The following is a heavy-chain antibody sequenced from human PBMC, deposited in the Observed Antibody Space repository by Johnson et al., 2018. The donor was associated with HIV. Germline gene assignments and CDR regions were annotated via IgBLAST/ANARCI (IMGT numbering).Heavy chain of an antibody. CDR3: ARDRRQFLEWLSDAFDI. D-gene: IGHD3-3*01. V-gene: IGHV3-20*04. J-gene: IGHJ3*02. Sequence: VQLVESGGGLVQPGRSLRLSCAASGFTFSSYWMSWVRQAPGKGLEWVSGINWNGGGTGYADSVKGRFTISRDNAKNSLYLQMSSLRVADTAVYYCARDRRQFLEWLSDAFDIWGQGTMVTVSS. CDR2: INWNGGGT. CDR1: GFTFSSYW.